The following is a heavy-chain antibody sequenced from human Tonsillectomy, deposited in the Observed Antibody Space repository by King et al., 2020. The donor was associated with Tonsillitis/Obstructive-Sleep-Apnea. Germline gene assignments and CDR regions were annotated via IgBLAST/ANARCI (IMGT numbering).Heavy chain of an antibody. CDR1: GVTFSSYA. J-gene: IGHJ6*02. V-gene: IGHV1-69*10. CDR2: IIPIVGIA. CDR3: ARGDYDILTGYYPPYHYYGMDV. D-gene: IGHD3-9*01. Sequence: QLVQSGAEVKKPGSSVKVSCKASGVTFSSYAISWVRQAPGQGLEWMGGIIPIVGIANYTQKFQGRVMITADKSTSTAYMELSSLRSEDTAVYYCARGDYDILTGYYPPYHYYGMDVWGQGTTVTVSS.